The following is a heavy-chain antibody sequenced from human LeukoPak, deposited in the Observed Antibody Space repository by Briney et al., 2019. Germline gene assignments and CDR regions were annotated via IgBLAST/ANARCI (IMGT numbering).Heavy chain of an antibody. D-gene: IGHD5-18*01. CDR2: IDSGGSST. V-gene: IGHV3-74*01. CDR1: GFSLSNYW. CDR3: ARDSDTAMVP. Sequence: GGSLRLSCAASGFSLSNYWMHWVRQVPGKGLVWVSRIDSGGSSTTYADSVKGRFTISKDNAKNSLYLQMNSLRAEDTAVYYCARDSDTAMVPWGQGTLVTVSS. J-gene: IGHJ5*02.